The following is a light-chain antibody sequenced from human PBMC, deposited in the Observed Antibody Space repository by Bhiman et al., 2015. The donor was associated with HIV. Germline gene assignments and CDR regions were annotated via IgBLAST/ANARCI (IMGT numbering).Light chain of an antibody. CDR3: SSYTGSKLF. CDR1: NIDVDYYDF. J-gene: IGLJ2*01. V-gene: IGLV2-14*03. Sequence: QSALTQPASVSGSPGQSITISCSGINIDVDYYDFVSWYQQSPGGAPRLLIHDVESRPAGISHRFSGSKSGNTAFLAISGLQTEDEATYYCSSYTGSKLFFGGGTKLTVL. CDR2: DVE.